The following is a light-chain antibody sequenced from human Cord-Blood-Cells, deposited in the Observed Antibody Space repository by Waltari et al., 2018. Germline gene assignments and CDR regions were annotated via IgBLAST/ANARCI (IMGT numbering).Light chain of an antibody. J-gene: IGKJ2*03. V-gene: IGKV3-20*01. CDR3: QQYGSSPYS. Sequence: DIVLTQSPGTLSLSPGERATLSCRASQSVRSSDLAWYQQKPGQAPRLLIYGASSRATGIPDRFSGSGSGTDFTLTISRLEPEDFAVYYCQQYGSSPYSFGQGTKLEIK. CDR2: GAS. CDR1: QSVRSSD.